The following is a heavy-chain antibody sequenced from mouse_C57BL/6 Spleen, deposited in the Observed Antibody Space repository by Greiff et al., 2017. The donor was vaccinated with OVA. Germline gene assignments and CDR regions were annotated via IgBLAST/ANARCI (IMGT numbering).Heavy chain of an antibody. CDR3: ARRDGYLAWFAY. Sequence: EVKLVESGGDLVKPGGSLKLSCAASGFTFSSYGMSWVRQTPDKRLEWVATISSGGSYTYYPDSVKGRFTISRDNAKNTLYLQMSSLKSEDTAMYYCARRDGYLAWFAYWGQGTLVTVSA. CDR1: GFTFSSYG. J-gene: IGHJ3*01. CDR2: ISSGGSYT. V-gene: IGHV5-6*02. D-gene: IGHD2-3*01.